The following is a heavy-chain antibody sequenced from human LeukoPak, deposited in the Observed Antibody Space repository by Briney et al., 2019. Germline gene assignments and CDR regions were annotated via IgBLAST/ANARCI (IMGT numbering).Heavy chain of an antibody. Sequence: GGSLRLSCAASGFTFSSYGMHWVRQAPGKGLEWVSYISSSSSTIYYADSVKGRFTISRDNAKNSLYLQMNSLRAEDTAVYYCASLMVRGVIPMDVWGQGTTVTVSS. D-gene: IGHD3-10*01. J-gene: IGHJ6*02. CDR1: GFTFSSYG. CDR2: ISSSSSTI. V-gene: IGHV3-48*04. CDR3: ASLMVRGVIPMDV.